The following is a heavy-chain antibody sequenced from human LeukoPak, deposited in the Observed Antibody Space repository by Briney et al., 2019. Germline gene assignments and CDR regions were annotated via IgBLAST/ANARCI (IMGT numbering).Heavy chain of an antibody. CDR2: IQSGEST. J-gene: IGHJ6*02. Sequence: GVPQTLFCTASVFAVHHNYMRGPPQAPGEGLEGVSDIQSGESTIYADSVKGRFTISRDNSKNTVFLQMTSLRADDTALYYCARDIGRWGYYYYAMDVWGQGTKVTVSS. CDR1: VFAVHHNY. CDR3: ARDIGRWGYYYYAMDV. V-gene: IGHV3-66*01. D-gene: IGHD3-10*01.